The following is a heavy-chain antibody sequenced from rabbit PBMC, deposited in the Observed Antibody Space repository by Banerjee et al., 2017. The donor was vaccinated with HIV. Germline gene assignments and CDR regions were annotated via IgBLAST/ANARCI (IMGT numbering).Heavy chain of an antibody. Sequence: QSLEESGGDLVKPGASLTLTGTASGFSFSISYYRSWSRQAPGKGLEWIACVDAGSSGSTYNASWAKGRFTISKTSSTTVTLQMSSLTAADTATYFCARGAGSSSYWIYLYYFNLWGPGTLVTVS. CDR3: ARGAGSSSYWIYLYYFNL. D-gene: IGHD8-1*01. J-gene: IGHJ4*01. V-gene: IGHV1S40*01. CDR1: GFSFSISYY. CDR2: VDAGSSGST.